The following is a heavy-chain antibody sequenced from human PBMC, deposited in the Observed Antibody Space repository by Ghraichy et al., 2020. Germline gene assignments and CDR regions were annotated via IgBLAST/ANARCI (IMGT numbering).Heavy chain of an antibody. CDR3: TRQLSIAVAGTWFDP. CDR1: GFTFSGSA. V-gene: IGHV3-73*01. CDR2: IRSKANSYAT. J-gene: IGHJ5*02. Sequence: GGSLRLSCAASGFTFSGSAMHWVRQASGKGLEWVGRIRSKANSYATAYAASVKGRFTISRDDSKNTAYLQMNSLKTEDTAVYYCTRQLSIAVAGTWFDPWGQGTLVTVSS. D-gene: IGHD6-19*01.